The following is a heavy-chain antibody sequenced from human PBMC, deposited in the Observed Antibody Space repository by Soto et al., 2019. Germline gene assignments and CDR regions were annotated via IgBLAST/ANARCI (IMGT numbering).Heavy chain of an antibody. CDR1: GYTFTSYD. V-gene: IGHV1-8*01. D-gene: IGHD3-3*01. J-gene: IGHJ6*03. CDR2: MNPNSGNT. CDR3: ARGLGSGYDFWRYYYYMDV. Sequence: SVKVSCKASGYTFTSYDINWVRQATGQGLEWMGWMNPNSGNTGYAQKFQGRVTMTRNTSISTAYMELSSLRSEDTAVYYCARGLGSGYDFWRYYYYMDVWGKGTTVTVSS.